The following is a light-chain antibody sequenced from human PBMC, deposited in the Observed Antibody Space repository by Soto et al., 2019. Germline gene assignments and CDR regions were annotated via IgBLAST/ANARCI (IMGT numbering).Light chain of an antibody. CDR1: YSDVGTYNY. J-gene: IGLJ2*01. V-gene: IGLV2-14*01. CDR2: EVS. CDR3: SSYTSSNTVI. Sequence: QSALTQPASVSGSPGQSITISCTGSYSDVGTYNYVSWYQQHPGKAPKLMIFEVSNRPSGVSNRFSGSKSGNTASLTISGLHAEDEADYYCSSYTSSNTVIFGGGTKLTVL.